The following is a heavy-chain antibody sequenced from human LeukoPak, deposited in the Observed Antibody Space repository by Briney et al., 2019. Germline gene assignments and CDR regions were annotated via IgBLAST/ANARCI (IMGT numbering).Heavy chain of an antibody. J-gene: IGHJ4*02. V-gene: IGHV4-34*01. CDR1: GFTFSTFG. CDR3: ARAETDHYYFDH. Sequence: GSLRLSCVASGFTFSTFGMSWVRQPPGKGLEWIGEINHSGSTNYNPSLKSRVTISVDTSKNQFSLKLSSVTAADTAIYYCARAETDHYYFDHLGQGILVTVSS. CDR2: INHSGST. D-gene: IGHD1-1*01.